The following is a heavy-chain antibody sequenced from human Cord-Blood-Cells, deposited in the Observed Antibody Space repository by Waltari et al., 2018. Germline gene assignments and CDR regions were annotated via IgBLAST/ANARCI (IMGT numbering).Heavy chain of an antibody. Sequence: QVQLVQSGAEVKKPGSSVKVSCTASGGTFSSSALRWARQAPGQGLEWTGGIIPIFGTANYAQKFQGRVTITADESTSTAYMELSSLRSEDTAVYYCARDRGTVTTIYGMDVWGQGTTVTVSS. CDR1: GGTFSSSA. CDR3: ARDRGTVTTIYGMDV. CDR2: IIPIFGTA. V-gene: IGHV1-69*01. D-gene: IGHD4-4*01. J-gene: IGHJ6*02.